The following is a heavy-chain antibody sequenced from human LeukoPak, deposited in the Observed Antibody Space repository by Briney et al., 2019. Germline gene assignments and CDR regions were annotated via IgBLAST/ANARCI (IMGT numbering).Heavy chain of an antibody. V-gene: IGHV1-18*01. CDR1: GYTFTSYG. Sequence: ASVKVSCKASGYTFTSYGISWVRQAPGQGLEWMGWISAYNGNTNYAQKLQGRVTMTTDTSTSTAYMELRSLRSDDTAVYYCARDSGSSYDFWSGYYPDYWGQGTLVTVSS. CDR2: ISAYNGNT. CDR3: ARDSGSSYDFWSGYYPDY. J-gene: IGHJ4*02. D-gene: IGHD3-3*01.